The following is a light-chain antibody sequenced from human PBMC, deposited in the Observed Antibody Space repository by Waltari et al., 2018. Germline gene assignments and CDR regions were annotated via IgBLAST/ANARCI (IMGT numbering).Light chain of an antibody. CDR1: STDVGGYNY. J-gene: IGLJ3*02. CDR3: CSYADRFTVIL. Sequence: QSALTQPRSVSGSLGQSVTISCTGTSTDVGGYNYVSWYQQRPGEAPQLIIYDVTQRPSGVPDRFSGSKSGNAVSLTISGLQGEDEADYYCCSYADRFTVILFGAGTKLTVL. V-gene: IGLV2-11*01. CDR2: DVT.